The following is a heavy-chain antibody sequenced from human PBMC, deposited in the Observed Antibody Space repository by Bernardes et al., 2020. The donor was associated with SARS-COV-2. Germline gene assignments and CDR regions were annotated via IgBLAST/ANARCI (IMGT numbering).Heavy chain of an antibody. V-gene: IGHV3-30*03. CDR1: GFTFSSYG. D-gene: IGHD2-21*02. CDR3: ARDGTEPNDYYYYGMDV. CDR2: ISYDGSNK. Sequence: GGSLRLSCAASGFTFSSYGMHWVRQAPGKGLEWVAVISYDGSNKYYADSVKGRFTISRDNSKNTLYLQMNSLRAEDTAVYYCARDGTEPNDYYYYGMDVWGQGTTVTVSS. J-gene: IGHJ6*02.